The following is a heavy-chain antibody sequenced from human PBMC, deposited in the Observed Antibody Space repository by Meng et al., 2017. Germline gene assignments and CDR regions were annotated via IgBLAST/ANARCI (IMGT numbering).Heavy chain of an antibody. V-gene: IGHV1-69*04. J-gene: IGHJ4*02. CDR3: AREPAGHFDY. Sequence: SVKVSCKASGGTFSSYPISWVRQAPGQGLEWMGRIIPILGIANYAQKFQGRVTITADKSTSTAYMELSSLRSEDTTVYYCAREPAGHFDYWGQGTLVTVSS. CDR2: IIPILGIA. CDR1: GGTFSSYP. D-gene: IGHD6-19*01.